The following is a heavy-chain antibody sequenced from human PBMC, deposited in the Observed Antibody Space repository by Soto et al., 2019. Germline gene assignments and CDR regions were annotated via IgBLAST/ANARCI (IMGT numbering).Heavy chain of an antibody. V-gene: IGHV4-59*08. J-gene: IGHJ3*01. CDR3: ARRWGEAFEF. D-gene: IGHD3-16*01. Sequence: QVQLQESGPGLVKPSETLSLTCTVSGGSIRSYYWSWIRQPPGKGLEWIGYIYYSGSTNYNPSLKSRVTISVDTSKNQFSLKLSSVTAADTAVYYCARRWGEAFEFWGQGTRVTVSS. CDR2: IYYSGST. CDR1: GGSIRSYY.